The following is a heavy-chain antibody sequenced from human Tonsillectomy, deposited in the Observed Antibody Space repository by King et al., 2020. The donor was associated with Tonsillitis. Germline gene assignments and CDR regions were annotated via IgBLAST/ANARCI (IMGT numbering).Heavy chain of an antibody. Sequence: VQLVQSGAEVKTPGASVNVSCKASGYTFTNYYMHWVRQAPGQGLEWMGIINPSGGSTSYAQKFQGRVTMTRDTSTSTVYMELSSLRSEDTAVYYCARDRLYCSSTSCYNFDCWGQGTLVTVSS. J-gene: IGHJ4*02. CDR1: GYTFTNYY. CDR3: ARDRLYCSSTSCYNFDC. V-gene: IGHV1-46*01. D-gene: IGHD2-2*01. CDR2: INPSGGST.